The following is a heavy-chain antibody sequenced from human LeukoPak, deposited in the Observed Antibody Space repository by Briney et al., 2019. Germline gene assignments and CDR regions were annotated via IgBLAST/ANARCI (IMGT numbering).Heavy chain of an antibody. CDR1: GYTFTSYG. D-gene: IGHD6-13*01. CDR3: ARGPPTSSWYAYSANPNWFDP. Sequence: ASVKVSCKASGYTFTSYGISWVRQAPGQGLEWMGWISAYNGNTNYAQKLQGRVTMTRDTSISTAYMELSSLRSDDTAVYYCARGPPTSSWYAYSANPNWFDPWGQGTLVTVSS. J-gene: IGHJ5*02. CDR2: ISAYNGNT. V-gene: IGHV1-18*01.